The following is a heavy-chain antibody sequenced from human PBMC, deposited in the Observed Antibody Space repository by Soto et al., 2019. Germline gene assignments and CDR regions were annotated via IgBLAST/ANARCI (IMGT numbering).Heavy chain of an antibody. CDR1: GFSLSTRDVG. V-gene: IGHV2-5*02. J-gene: IGHJ4*02. D-gene: IGHD2-2*01. CDR3: AHCRGGVASF. CDR2: VYWDDSK. Sequence: QITLNESGPTLVKPTQTLTLTCTFSGFSLSTRDVGVGWIRQPPGEALEWLGVVYWDDSKTYSPSLESRLTIPKDTSKNQVVLRMTKLDPVDTSTYYCAHCRGGVASFRGQGTLVTVSS.